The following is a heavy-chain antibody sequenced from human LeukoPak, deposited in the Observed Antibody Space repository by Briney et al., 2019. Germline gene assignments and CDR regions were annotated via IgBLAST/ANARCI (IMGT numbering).Heavy chain of an antibody. V-gene: IGHV3-15*01. J-gene: IGHJ4*02. CDR2: IKSKTDGGTT. D-gene: IGHD4-17*01. Sequence: GGPLRLSCAASGFTFSNAWMSWVRQAPGKGLEWVGRIKSKTDGGTTDYAAPVKGRFTISRDDSKTTLYLQMNSLNPEDTAIYYCTTHPVYGDYVFDYWGQGTLVTVSS. CDR1: GFTFSNAW. CDR3: TTHPVYGDYVFDY.